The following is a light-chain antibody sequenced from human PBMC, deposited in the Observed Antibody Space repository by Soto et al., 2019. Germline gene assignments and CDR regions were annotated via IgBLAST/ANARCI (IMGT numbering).Light chain of an antibody. CDR3: QQYGRSPR. Sequence: EIVLTQSPGTLSLSPGERATLSCRASQSVSSSSHLAWYQQKPGQAPRLLIYGASSRATGIPDRFSGSGSGTDFTLTISRLESDDFAVYYWQQYGRSPRFGQGTKVDIK. CDR2: GAS. CDR1: QSVSSSSH. V-gene: IGKV3-20*01. J-gene: IGKJ1*01.